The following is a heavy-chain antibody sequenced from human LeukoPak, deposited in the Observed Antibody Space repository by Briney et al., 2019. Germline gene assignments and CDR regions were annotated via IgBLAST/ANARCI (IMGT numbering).Heavy chain of an antibody. D-gene: IGHD3-22*01. J-gene: IGHJ1*01. V-gene: IGHV3-7*01. CDR3: ATFYYDRSGYYNEYFQH. CDR2: IKEDGSEK. Sequence: GGSLRLSCAASGFTFSTHWMSWFRQAPGKGLEWVGNIKEDGSEKYYVDSVKGRFTISRDNAKNSVYLQMNSLRAEDTAVYYCATFYYDRSGYYNEYFQHWGQGTLVTVSS. CDR1: GFTFSTHW.